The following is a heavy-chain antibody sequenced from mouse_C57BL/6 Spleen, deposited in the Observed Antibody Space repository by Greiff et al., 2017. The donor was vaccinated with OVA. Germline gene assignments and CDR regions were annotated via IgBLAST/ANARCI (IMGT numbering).Heavy chain of an antibody. CDR2: IYPGSGST. Sequence: VQLQQPGAELVKPGASVKMSCKASGYTFTSYWITWVKQRPGQGLEWIGDIYPGSGSTNYNEKFKSKATLTVDTSSSTAYMQLSSLTSEDSAVYYCARSITTVVAYYAMDYWGQGTSVTVSS. J-gene: IGHJ4*01. V-gene: IGHV1-55*01. CDR3: ARSITTVVAYYAMDY. CDR1: GYTFTSYW. D-gene: IGHD1-1*01.